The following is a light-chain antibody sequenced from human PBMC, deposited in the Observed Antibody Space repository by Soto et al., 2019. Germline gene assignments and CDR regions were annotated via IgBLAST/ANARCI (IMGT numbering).Light chain of an antibody. CDR1: QSVSSN. V-gene: IGKV3-20*01. J-gene: IGKJ1*01. CDR3: QQYGSSGT. CDR2: GAS. Sequence: EIVMTQSPATLSVSPGERATLSCRASQSVSSNLAWYQQKPGLAPRLLINGASTRATAIPDRFSGSGSGTDFTLTISRLEPEDFAVYYCQQYGSSGTFGQGTKVDIK.